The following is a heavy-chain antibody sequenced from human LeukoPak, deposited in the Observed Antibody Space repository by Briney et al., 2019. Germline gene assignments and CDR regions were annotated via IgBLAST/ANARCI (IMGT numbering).Heavy chain of an antibody. J-gene: IGHJ4*02. D-gene: IGHD3-16*01. V-gene: IGHV1-69*05. Sequence: ASVKVSCKASGGTFSSYAISWVRQAPGQGLEWMGGIIPIFGTANYAQKFQGRVTITTDESTSTAYMELSSLRSEDTAVYYCARTPVGDSYDYVWGSFDYWSQGTLVTVSS. CDR2: IIPIFGTA. CDR1: GGTFSSYA. CDR3: ARTPVGDSYDYVWGSFDY.